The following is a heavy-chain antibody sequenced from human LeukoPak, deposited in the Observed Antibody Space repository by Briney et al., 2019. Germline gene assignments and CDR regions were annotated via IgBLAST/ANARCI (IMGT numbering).Heavy chain of an antibody. V-gene: IGHV1-8*01. Sequence: ASVKVSCKASGYTFTSYDINWVRQATGQGLEWMGWMNPNSGNTGYAQKFQGRVTMTRNTSISTAYMELSSLRSEDTAVYYCARGLLSSGWYGSYYYYYGMDVWGQGTTVTVSS. J-gene: IGHJ6*02. CDR3: ARGLLSSGWYGSYYYYYGMDV. CDR1: GYTFTSYD. CDR2: MNPNSGNT. D-gene: IGHD6-19*01.